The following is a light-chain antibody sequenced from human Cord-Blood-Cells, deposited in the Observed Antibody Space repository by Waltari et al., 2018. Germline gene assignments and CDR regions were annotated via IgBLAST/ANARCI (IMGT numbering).Light chain of an antibody. CDR1: QSVSISY. CDR3: QQYGSSLALT. J-gene: IGKJ4*01. V-gene: IGKV3-20*01. Sequence: EIVLTQSPGPLSLSPGERATLSCRASQSVSISYLAWYQQKPGQAPRLLIYGASSRATSIPDRFSGRGSGKDFTLTISRLEPEDFAVDYWQQYGSSLALTFGGGTKVEIK. CDR2: GAS.